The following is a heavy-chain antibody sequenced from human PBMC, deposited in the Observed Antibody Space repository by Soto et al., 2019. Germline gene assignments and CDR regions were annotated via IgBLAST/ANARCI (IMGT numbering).Heavy chain of an antibody. Sequence: SENFPLPCSGSGASTSRDSYYWGWIRQPPGKGLEWIGSIYYSVNTYYNPSLKSRVTISVDTSKNQFSLKLNSVTAADTAVYYWARLSTEQRDWEGYHYFDLAAWGQGTTVT. CDR1: GASTSRDSYY. CDR3: ARLSTEQRDWEGYHYFDLAA. CDR2: IYYSVNT. J-gene: IGHJ6*02. D-gene: IGHD1-26*01. V-gene: IGHV4-39*01.